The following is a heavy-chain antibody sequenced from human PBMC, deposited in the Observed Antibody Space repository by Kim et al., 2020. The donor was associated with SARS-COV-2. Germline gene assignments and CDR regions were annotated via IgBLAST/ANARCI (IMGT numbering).Heavy chain of an antibody. CDR3: ATDGCYGSGSYYSY. Sequence: APKFQGRVTMTEDTSTDTAYMELSSLRSEDTAVYYCATDGCYGSGSYYSYWGQGTLVTVSS. J-gene: IGHJ4*02. D-gene: IGHD3-10*01. V-gene: IGHV1-24*01.